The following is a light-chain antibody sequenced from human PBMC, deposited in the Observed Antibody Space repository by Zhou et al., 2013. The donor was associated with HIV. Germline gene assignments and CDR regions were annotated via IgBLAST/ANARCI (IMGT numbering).Light chain of an antibody. Sequence: DTQMTQSPASLSVSIGDRVTITCQASQDIENFLNWYQHRPGQAPNVLIYDASNLGTGVPSRFSGSGSGTEFTLTISSLQPDDFATFYCQQYDSYPLTFGGGTKVEMK. CDR2: DAS. V-gene: IGKV1-33*01. CDR3: QQYDSYPLT. CDR1: QDIENF. J-gene: IGKJ4*01.